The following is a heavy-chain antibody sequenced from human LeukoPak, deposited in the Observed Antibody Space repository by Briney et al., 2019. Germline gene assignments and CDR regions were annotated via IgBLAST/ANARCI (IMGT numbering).Heavy chain of an antibody. V-gene: IGHV7-4-1*02. D-gene: IGHD2-15*01. CDR2: INTNTGDP. CDR3: ARAELPCSGSSCFSY. Sequence: ASVKVSCKASGYTFTTYAINWVRQAPGQGLEWMGWINTNTGDPTYAQGFTGRFVFSLDTSVSTAYLQISSLRAEDTAVYYCARAELPCSGSSCFSYWGQGTLVTVSS. J-gene: IGHJ4*02. CDR1: GYTFTTYA.